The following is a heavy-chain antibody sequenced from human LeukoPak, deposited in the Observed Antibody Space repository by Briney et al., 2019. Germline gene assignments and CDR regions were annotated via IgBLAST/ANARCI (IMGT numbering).Heavy chain of an antibody. Sequence: PGGSLRLSCAASGFTFSSYAMSWVRQAPGKGLEWVSAISGSGGSTYYANSVKGRFTTSRDNSKNTLYLQMNSLRAEDTAVYYCAGYDSSGYYNDYWGQGTLVTVSS. J-gene: IGHJ4*02. V-gene: IGHV3-23*01. CDR2: ISGSGGST. D-gene: IGHD3-22*01. CDR3: AGYDSSGYYNDY. CDR1: GFTFSSYA.